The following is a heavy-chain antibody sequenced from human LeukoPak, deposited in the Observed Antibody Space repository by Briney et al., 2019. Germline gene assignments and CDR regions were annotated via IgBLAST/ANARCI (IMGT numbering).Heavy chain of an antibody. Sequence: PGRSLRLSCTASGFTFGDYAMSWFRQAPGKGLEWVGFIRSKAYGGTTEYAASVKGRFTISRDDSKSIAYQQMNSLKTEDTAVYYCTRDSSYYYDSSGSDYFDYWGQGTLVTVSS. V-gene: IGHV3-49*03. J-gene: IGHJ4*02. D-gene: IGHD3-22*01. CDR2: IRSKAYGGTT. CDR3: TRDSSYYYDSSGSDYFDY. CDR1: GFTFGDYA.